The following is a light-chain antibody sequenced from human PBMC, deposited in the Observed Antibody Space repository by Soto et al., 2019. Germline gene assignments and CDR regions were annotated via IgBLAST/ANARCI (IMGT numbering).Light chain of an antibody. J-gene: IGLJ2*01. V-gene: IGLV2-8*01. CDR1: SSDVGGYNY. CDR2: EVT. Sequence: QSALTQPPSASGSPGQSVTISCTGMSSDVGGYNYVSWYQQHPGKAPKLMIYEVTKRPSGVPDRFSGSKSGNTASLTVSGLQAEDEADYYCGAWDDSLSAVFGGGTKLTVL. CDR3: GAWDDSLSAV.